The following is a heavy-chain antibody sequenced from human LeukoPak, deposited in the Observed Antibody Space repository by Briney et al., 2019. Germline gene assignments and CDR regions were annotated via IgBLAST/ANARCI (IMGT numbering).Heavy chain of an antibody. D-gene: IGHD3-9*01. V-gene: IGHV3-30*02. Sequence: GGSLRLSCAASGFTFSSYGMHWVRQAPGKGLEWVAFIRYDGSNKYYADSVKGRFTISRDNSKNTLYLQMNSLRAEDTAVYYCAEDWATYYDILTGYYRGSYYYYGMDVWGQGTTVTVSS. J-gene: IGHJ6*02. CDR1: GFTFSSYG. CDR2: IRYDGSNK. CDR3: AEDWATYYDILTGYYRGSYYYYGMDV.